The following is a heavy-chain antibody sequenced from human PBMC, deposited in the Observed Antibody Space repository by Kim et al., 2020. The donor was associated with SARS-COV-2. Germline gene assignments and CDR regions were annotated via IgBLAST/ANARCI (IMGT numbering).Heavy chain of an antibody. V-gene: IGHV4-4*02. CDR1: GGSISSSNW. CDR2: IYHSGST. D-gene: IGHD3-10*01. CDR3: ARAVYGSGSYRGYYFDY. J-gene: IGHJ4*02. Sequence: SETLSLTCAVSGGSISSSNWWSWVRQPPGKGLEWIGEIYHSGSTNYNPSLKSRVTISVDKSKNQFSLKLSSVTAADTAVYYCARAVYGSGSYRGYYFDYWGQGTLVTVSS.